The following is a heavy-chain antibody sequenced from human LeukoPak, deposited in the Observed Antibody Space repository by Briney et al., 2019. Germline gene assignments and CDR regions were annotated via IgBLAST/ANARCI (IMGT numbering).Heavy chain of an antibody. Sequence: SETLSLTCTVSGGSISSSSYYWGWLRQPPGTGLEWLGSIYYSGSTYYNPSLKSRVTISVDTSKNQFSLKLSSVTAADTAVYYCARSPRYSSGWYAGYWGQGTLVTVSS. CDR1: GGSISSSSYY. D-gene: IGHD6-19*01. CDR2: IYYSGST. CDR3: ARSPRYSSGWYAGY. J-gene: IGHJ4*02. V-gene: IGHV4-39*01.